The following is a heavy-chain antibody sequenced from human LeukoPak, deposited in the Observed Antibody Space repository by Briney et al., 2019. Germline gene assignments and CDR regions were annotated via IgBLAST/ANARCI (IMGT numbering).Heavy chain of an antibody. CDR2: INSVGSST. V-gene: IGHV3-74*01. J-gene: IGHJ3*02. Sequence: GGSLRLSCTASGFIFSTYWMHWVRQAPGKGLVWASRINSVGSSTNYADSVKGRFTISRDNAKNMLYLQMNSLRAEDTAVYYCARVRDYDYVWGRREDAFDIWGQGTMVTVSS. CDR1: GFIFSTYW. D-gene: IGHD3-16*01. CDR3: ARVRDYDYVWGRREDAFDI.